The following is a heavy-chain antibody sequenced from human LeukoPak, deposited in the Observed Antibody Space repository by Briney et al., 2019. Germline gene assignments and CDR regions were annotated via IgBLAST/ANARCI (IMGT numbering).Heavy chain of an antibody. D-gene: IGHD2-21*01. CDR2: IYHSGST. Sequence: SETLSLTCAVSGGSISSGNWWSWVRQPPGKGLEWIGEIYHSGSTNYNPSLKSRVTISVDRPKNQFSLRLSSVTAADTAVYYCARPMYYGGFDIWGQGTMVTVSS. J-gene: IGHJ3*02. V-gene: IGHV4-4*02. CDR3: ARPMYYGGFDI. CDR1: GGSISSGNW.